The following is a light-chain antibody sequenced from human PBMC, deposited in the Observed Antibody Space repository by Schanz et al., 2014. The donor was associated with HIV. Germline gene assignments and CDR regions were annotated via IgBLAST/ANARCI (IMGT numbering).Light chain of an antibody. Sequence: QSVLTQPPSASGTPGQRVTISCSGSSSNIKMNAVNWYQHLPGMGPKLLIYINLQRPSGVPDRFSGSGSGTSASLAISGLQSDDEADYYCAGWDDGLNGWVFGGGTKLTVL. CDR3: AGWDDGLNGWV. V-gene: IGLV1-44*01. J-gene: IGLJ3*02. CDR1: SSNIKMNA. CDR2: INL.